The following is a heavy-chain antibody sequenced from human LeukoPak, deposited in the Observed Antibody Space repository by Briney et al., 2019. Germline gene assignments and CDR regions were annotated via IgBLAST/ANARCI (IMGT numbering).Heavy chain of an antibody. CDR1: GFTFSSYE. D-gene: IGHD6-19*01. CDR2: IYSGGST. CDR3: ARGGIAVAGPIDY. V-gene: IGHV3-66*01. J-gene: IGHJ4*02. Sequence: GGSLRLSCAASGFTFSSYEMNWVRQAPGKGLEWGSVIYSGGSTYYADSVKGRFTISRDNSKNTLYLQMNSLRAEDTAVYYCARGGIAVAGPIDYWGQGTLVTVSS.